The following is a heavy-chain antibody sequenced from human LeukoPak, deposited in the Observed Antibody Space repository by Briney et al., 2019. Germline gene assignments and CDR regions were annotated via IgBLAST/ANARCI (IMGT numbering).Heavy chain of an antibody. D-gene: IGHD3-16*01. CDR2: IRYDGSNK. V-gene: IGHV3-30*02. CDR3: AKGSRSSYGIDY. CDR1: GFTFSSYG. Sequence: GGSLRLSCAASGFTFSSYGMHWVRQAPGKGLEWVAFIRYDGSNKYYADSVKGRFTISRGNSKNTLYLQMNSLRAEDTAVYYCAKGSRSSYGIDYWGQGTLVTVSS. J-gene: IGHJ4*02.